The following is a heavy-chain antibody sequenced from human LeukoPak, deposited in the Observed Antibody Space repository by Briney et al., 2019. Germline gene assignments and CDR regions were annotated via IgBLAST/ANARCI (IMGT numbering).Heavy chain of an antibody. Sequence: PGGSLRLSCAASGFTFDDYGMSWVRQAPGKGLEWVSGINWNGGSTGYADSVKGRFTISRDNAKNSLYLQMNSLRAEDTALYYCARYSSGWMPLNYYYYYMDVWGKGTTVTVSS. CDR1: GFTFDDYG. V-gene: IGHV3-20*04. CDR3: ARYSSGWMPLNYYYYYMDV. J-gene: IGHJ6*03. CDR2: INWNGGST. D-gene: IGHD6-19*01.